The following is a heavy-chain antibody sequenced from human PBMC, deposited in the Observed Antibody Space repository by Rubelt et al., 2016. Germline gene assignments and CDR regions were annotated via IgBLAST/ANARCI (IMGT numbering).Heavy chain of an antibody. CDR2: INTNTGNP. CDR1: GYTFTSYA. CDR3: AGDYSRVAFDI. J-gene: IGHJ3*02. V-gene: IGHV7-4-1*02. Sequence: QVQLVQSGSELKKPGASVKVSCKASGYTFTSYAMNWVRQAPGQGLERVGGINTNTGNPTNGQGFTGRFDFSLDTSVCTAFLPFSSLEAGDTAVYYCAGDYSRVAFDIWGQGTMVTVSP. D-gene: IGHD2-15*01.